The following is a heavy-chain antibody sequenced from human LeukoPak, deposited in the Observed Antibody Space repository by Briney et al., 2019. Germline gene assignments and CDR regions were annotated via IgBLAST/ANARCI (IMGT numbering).Heavy chain of an antibody. J-gene: IGHJ4*02. CDR1: GYSISTGYY. Sequence: SETLSLTCTVSGYSISTGYYWDWIRQPPGKGLEWIGTFYHGGSTYYNPSLKSRVTISVDTSKNQFSLKLSSVTAADTAVYYCARDADQYSSGWWGQGTLVTVSS. CDR2: FYHGGST. D-gene: IGHD6-19*01. CDR3: ARDADQYSSGW. V-gene: IGHV4-38-2*02.